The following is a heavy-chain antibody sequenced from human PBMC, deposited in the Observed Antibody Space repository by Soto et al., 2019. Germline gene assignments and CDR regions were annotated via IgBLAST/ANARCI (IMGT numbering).Heavy chain of an antibody. CDR3: ARGGRGVTLYFDY. CDR1: GYMLSSYG. Sequence: QVQLVQSRAEVEKPGASVKVSCKASGYMLSSYGISWVRQAPGQGLEWMGWISAYNGDTNYEQKFQGRVTMTRDTSTRTAYMELRSLRSDDTAVFYCARGGRGVTLYFDYWGQGTLVTVSS. D-gene: IGHD3-10*01. V-gene: IGHV1-18*01. CDR2: ISAYNGDT. J-gene: IGHJ4*02.